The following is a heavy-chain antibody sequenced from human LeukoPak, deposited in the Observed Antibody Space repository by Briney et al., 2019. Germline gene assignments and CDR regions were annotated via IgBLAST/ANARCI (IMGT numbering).Heavy chain of an antibody. V-gene: IGHV3-53*01. CDR2: IYSGGST. CDR1: GFTVSSNY. CDR3: ASHGLGAVAGSFDY. J-gene: IGHJ4*02. Sequence: GGSLRLSCAASGFTVSSNYMSWVRQAPGKGLEGVSVIYSGGSTYYADSVKGRFTISRDNSKNTLYLQMNSLRAEDTAVYYCASHGLGAVAGSFDYWGQGTLVTVSS. D-gene: IGHD6-19*01.